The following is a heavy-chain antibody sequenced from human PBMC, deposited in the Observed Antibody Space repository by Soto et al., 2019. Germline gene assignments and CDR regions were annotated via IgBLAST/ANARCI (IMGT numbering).Heavy chain of an antibody. CDR1: GYSISNTNW. CDR2: IYYSGNT. D-gene: IGHD3-10*01. Sequence: QVQLQESGPGLVKPSDTLSLTCAVSGYSISNTNWWGWIRQPPGKGLEWIGYIYYSGNTYYTPSLKSRVTMSVDTSKNQFSLKLSSVTAVDTAVYYCARLGDSSGNHAYWFDPWGQGTLVTVSS. J-gene: IGHJ5*02. V-gene: IGHV4-28*01. CDR3: ARLGDSSGNHAYWFDP.